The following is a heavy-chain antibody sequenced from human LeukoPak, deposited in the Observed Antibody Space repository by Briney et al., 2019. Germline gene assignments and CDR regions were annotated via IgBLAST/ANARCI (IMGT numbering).Heavy chain of an antibody. V-gene: IGHV3-33*01. Sequence: GGSLRLSCAASGFTFSTYGMHGVRQAPGKGLEWVAVIWYEGSNKYYADSVRGRFTISRDNFKNTLYLQMNSLRAEDTAVYYCVRDLDIGYSSYYSDYWGQGTLVTVSS. CDR1: GFTFSTYG. CDR3: VRDLDIGYSSYYSDY. D-gene: IGHD5-12*01. J-gene: IGHJ4*02. CDR2: IWYEGSNK.